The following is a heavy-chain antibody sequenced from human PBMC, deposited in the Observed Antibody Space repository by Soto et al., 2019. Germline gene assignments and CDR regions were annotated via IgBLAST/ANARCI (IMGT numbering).Heavy chain of an antibody. D-gene: IGHD3-3*01. CDR2: IYHSGST. CDR1: GGSISSSNW. Sequence: QVQLQESGPGLVKPSGTLSLTCAVSGGSISSSNWWSWVRQPPGKGLEWIGEIYHSGSTNYNPSLKSRVTISVDKSKNQFSLKLSSVTAADTAVYYCARGPSVRGNYDFGSGFYDYWGQGTLVTVSS. CDR3: ARGPSVRGNYDFGSGFYDY. J-gene: IGHJ4*02. V-gene: IGHV4-4*02.